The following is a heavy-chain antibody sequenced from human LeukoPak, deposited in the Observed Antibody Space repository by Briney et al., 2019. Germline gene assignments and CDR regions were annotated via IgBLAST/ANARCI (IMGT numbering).Heavy chain of an antibody. CDR2: INHSGST. D-gene: IGHD6-19*01. Sequence: SETLSLTCAVYGGSFSDYYWTWIRQPPGKGLGWIGEINHSGSTNYNPSLKSRVTISVDTSKKQFFLRLSSVTAADTAVYYCAKGHRYSSGWYWSHWFDPWGQGTLVTVSS. J-gene: IGHJ5*02. V-gene: IGHV4-34*01. CDR1: GGSFSDYY. CDR3: AKGHRYSSGWYWSHWFDP.